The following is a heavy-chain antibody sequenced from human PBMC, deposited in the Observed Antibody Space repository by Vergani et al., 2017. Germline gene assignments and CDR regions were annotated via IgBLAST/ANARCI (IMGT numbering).Heavy chain of an antibody. CDR2: IDRNYGVK. CDR1: GFTFQAFA. V-gene: IGHV3-9*01. CDR3: VKDNDYDADGPFDL. D-gene: IGHD3-16*01. J-gene: IGHJ2*01. Sequence: EVHLLESGGGLVQSGGSLRLSCAASGFTFQAFAFHWVRQVSGRGLEWVSGIDRNYGVKNGNSFEGRFSISRDNAKKAVFLQMNNLRHEDTALYFCVKDNDYDADGPFDLWGRGTLVTVSS.